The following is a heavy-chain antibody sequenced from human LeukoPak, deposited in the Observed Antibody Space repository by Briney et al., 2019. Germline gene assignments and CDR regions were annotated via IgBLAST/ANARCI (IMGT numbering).Heavy chain of an antibody. CDR3: AREGGFYRPLDY. D-gene: IGHD3-3*01. CDR1: GGSVINTNW. CDR2: VHLDGRT. V-gene: IGHV4-4*02. J-gene: IGHJ4*02. Sequence: PSGTLSLTCGVSGGSVINTNWWTWVRQPPGKGLEWIGEVHLDGRTNYNPSLESRLTMSVDVSENQVSLKLTSVTAADTDVYYCAREGGFYRPLDYSGQGTLVTVSS.